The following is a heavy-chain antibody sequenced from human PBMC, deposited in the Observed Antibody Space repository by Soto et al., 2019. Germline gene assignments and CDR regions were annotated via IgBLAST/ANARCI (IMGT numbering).Heavy chain of an antibody. CDR2: IYYSGST. CDR1: GGSFSSGGYY. CDR3: ARVPYCSGGSCYPFYYYYYGMDV. V-gene: IGHV4-31*03. J-gene: IGHJ6*02. D-gene: IGHD2-15*01. Sequence: QVQLQESGPGLVKPSQTLSLTCTVSGGSFSSGGYYWSWIRQHPGKGLEWIGYIYYSGSTYYNPSLKSRVTISVDTSKNQFSLKLSSVTAADTAVYYCARVPYCSGGSCYPFYYYYYGMDVWGQGTTVTVSS.